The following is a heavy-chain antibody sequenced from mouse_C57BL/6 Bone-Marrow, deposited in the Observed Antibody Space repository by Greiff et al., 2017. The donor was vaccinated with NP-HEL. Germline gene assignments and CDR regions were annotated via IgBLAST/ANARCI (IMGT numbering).Heavy chain of an antibody. CDR3: AKELHRKWFAY. D-gene: IGHD2-1*01. V-gene: IGHV1-64*01. Sequence: VKLQQPGAELVKPGASVKLSCKASGYTFTSYWMHWVKQRPGQGLEWIGMIHPNSGSTNYNEKFKSKATLTVDKSSSTAYMQLSSLTSEDSAVYYCAKELHRKWFAYWGQGTLVTVSA. J-gene: IGHJ3*01. CDR2: IHPNSGST. CDR1: GYTFTSYW.